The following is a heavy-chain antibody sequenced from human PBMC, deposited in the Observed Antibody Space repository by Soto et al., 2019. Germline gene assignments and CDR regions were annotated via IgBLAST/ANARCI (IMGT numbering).Heavy chain of an antibody. CDR3: AKDPQWQGYDAFDI. Sequence: GGSLRLSCAASGFTFSSYSMNWVRQAPGKGLEWVSYISSSSSTIYYADSVKGRFTISRDNAKNSLYLQMNSLRAEDTAVYYCAKDPQWQGYDAFDIWGQGTMVTVSS. V-gene: IGHV3-48*01. CDR1: GFTFSSYS. J-gene: IGHJ3*02. D-gene: IGHD6-19*01. CDR2: ISSSSSTI.